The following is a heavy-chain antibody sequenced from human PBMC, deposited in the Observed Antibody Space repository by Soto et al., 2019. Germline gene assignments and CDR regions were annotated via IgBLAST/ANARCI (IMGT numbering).Heavy chain of an antibody. D-gene: IGHD3-10*01. V-gene: IGHV4-59*08. Sequence: SETLSLSCTVSGGSISSYYWSWIRQPPGKGLEWIGYIYYSGSTNYNPSLKSRVTISVDTSKNQFSLKLNSMTAADTAVYYCARHNYGSGSTYFDYWGQGTLVTVSS. CDR3: ARHNYGSGSTYFDY. CDR1: GGSISSYY. J-gene: IGHJ4*02. CDR2: IYYSGST.